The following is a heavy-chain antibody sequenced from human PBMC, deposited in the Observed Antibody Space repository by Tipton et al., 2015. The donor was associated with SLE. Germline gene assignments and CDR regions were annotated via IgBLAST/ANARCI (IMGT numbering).Heavy chain of an antibody. CDR1: GASVSSYY. J-gene: IGHJ4*02. Sequence: TLSLTCSVSGASVSSYYWSWIRQPPGKGLEWIGYIYYSGSTKYNPSLYSRVALSIDMSKNQFSLNLTSVTAADTAFYYCAYFGSGGFDYWGQGILVTVSS. V-gene: IGHV4-59*02. CDR2: IYYSGST. D-gene: IGHD6-19*01. CDR3: AYFGSGGFDY.